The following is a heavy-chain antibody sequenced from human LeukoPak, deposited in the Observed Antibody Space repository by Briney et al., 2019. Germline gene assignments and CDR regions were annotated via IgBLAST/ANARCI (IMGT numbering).Heavy chain of an antibody. CDR2: IYYSGST. CDR1: GGSISSYY. D-gene: IGHD4-23*01. CDR3: ARGVTTVATPDPLFDY. V-gene: IGHV4-59*01. J-gene: IGHJ4*02. Sequence: PSETLSLTCTVSGGSISSYYWSWIRQPPGKGLEWIGYIYYSGSTNYNPSLKSRVTISVDTSKNQFSLKLSSVTAADTAVYYCARGVTTVATPDPLFDYWGQGTLVTVSS.